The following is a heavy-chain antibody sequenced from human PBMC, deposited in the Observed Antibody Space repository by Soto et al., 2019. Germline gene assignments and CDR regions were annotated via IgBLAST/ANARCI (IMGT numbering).Heavy chain of an antibody. CDR3: AKWGSGSYFWSAFDI. V-gene: IGHV3-23*01. D-gene: IGHD1-26*01. J-gene: IGHJ3*02. Sequence: GGSLRLSCAASGFTFSSYAMSWVRQAPGKGLEWVAAISGSGGSTYYADSVKGRFTISRDNSKNTLYLQMNSLRAEDTAVYYCAKWGSGSYFWSAFDIWGQGTMLTVSS. CDR1: GFTFSSYA. CDR2: ISGSGGST.